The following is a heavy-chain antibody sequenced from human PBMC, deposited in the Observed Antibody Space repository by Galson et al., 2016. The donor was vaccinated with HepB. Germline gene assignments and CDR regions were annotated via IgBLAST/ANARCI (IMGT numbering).Heavy chain of an antibody. Sequence: SLRLSCAASGFPFNYAWMSWVRQAPGKGLEWVGRIKSKSDGGTTDYAAPVKGRFTISRDDSKSMVYLQMNSLKTDDTAVYHCTTESIWYHWGQGTLVSVSS. CDR3: TTESIWYH. V-gene: IGHV3-15*01. D-gene: IGHD6-13*01. CDR1: GFPFNYAW. CDR2: IKSKSDGGTT. J-gene: IGHJ5*02.